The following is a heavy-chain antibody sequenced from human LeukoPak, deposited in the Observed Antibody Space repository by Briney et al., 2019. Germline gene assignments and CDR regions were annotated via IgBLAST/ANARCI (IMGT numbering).Heavy chain of an antibody. CDR2: INANSGGT. CDR1: GYTFTGYY. D-gene: IGHD3-22*01. CDR3: ASDGSAYDSSGSYHAFDI. V-gene: IGHV1-2*02. J-gene: IGHJ3*02. Sequence: ASVKVSCKASGYTFTGYYMHWVRQAPGQGLEWMGWINANSGGTNYAQKFQGRVTMTRDTSISTAYMELSRLRSDDTAVYYCASDGSAYDSSGSYHAFDIWGQGTMVTVSS.